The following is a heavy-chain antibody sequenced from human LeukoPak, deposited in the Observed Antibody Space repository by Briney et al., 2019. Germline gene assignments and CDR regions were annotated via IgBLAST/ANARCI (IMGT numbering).Heavy chain of an antibody. CDR2: IIASGGVR. Sequence: GGSLRLSRVASGFTFSTFGMSWVRQAPGKGLEWVSTIIASGGVRHYADSVKGRFTISRDNSKNTLYLQMNSLRAEDTALYFCAKKTKGPYGSGSFNTDSWGQGTLVAVSS. CDR3: AKKTKGPYGSGSFNTDS. V-gene: IGHV3-23*01. D-gene: IGHD3-10*01. J-gene: IGHJ4*02. CDR1: GFTFSTFG.